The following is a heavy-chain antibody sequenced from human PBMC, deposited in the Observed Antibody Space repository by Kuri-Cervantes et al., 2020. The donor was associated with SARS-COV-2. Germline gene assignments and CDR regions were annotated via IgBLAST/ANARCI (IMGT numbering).Heavy chain of an antibody. CDR3: ASRRAGAAAGIWGWFDP. CDR2: ISSSSSTI. CDR1: GFTFSSYS. D-gene: IGHD6-13*01. Sequence: GGPLRLPWAAPGFTFSSYSMNWVRQAPGKGLEWVSYISSSSSTIYYADSVKGRFTISRDNAKNSLYLQMNSLRAEDTAVYYCASRRAGAAAGIWGWFDPWGQGTLVTVSS. J-gene: IGHJ5*02. V-gene: IGHV3-48*01.